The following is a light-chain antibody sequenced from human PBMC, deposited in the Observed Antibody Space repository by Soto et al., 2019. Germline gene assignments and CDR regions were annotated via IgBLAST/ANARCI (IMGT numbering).Light chain of an antibody. Sequence: EIVLTQSPATLSLSPGQRATLSCRASQSVSSYLAWYQQKPGQAPRLLIYDASNRATGIPARFSGSGSVTDFTLTISRLEPEDFAVYYCQHRRNWPLTFGGGTKVEIK. CDR1: QSVSSY. CDR3: QHRRNWPLT. J-gene: IGKJ4*01. V-gene: IGKV3-11*01. CDR2: DAS.